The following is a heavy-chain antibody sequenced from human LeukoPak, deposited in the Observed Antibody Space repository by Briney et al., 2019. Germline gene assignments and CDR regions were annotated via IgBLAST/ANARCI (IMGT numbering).Heavy chain of an antibody. V-gene: IGHV1-2*02. D-gene: IGHD4-17*01. CDR1: GYTFTGYY. CDR2: INPNSGGT. J-gene: IGHJ3*02. CDR3: ASVTTVTTKGHGAFDI. Sequence: ASVKVSCKASGYTFTGYYMHWVRQAPGQGLEWMGWINPNSGGTNYAQKFQGRVTMTRDTSIRTAYMELSSLRSEDTAVYYCASVTTVTTKGHGAFDIWGQGTMVTVSS.